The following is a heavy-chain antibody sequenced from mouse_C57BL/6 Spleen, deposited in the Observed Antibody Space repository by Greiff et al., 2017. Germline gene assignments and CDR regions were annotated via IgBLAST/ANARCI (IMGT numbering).Heavy chain of an antibody. D-gene: IGHD2-3*01. CDR2: IDPSDSYT. CDR3: ARDGDY. Sequence: VQLQQPGAELVRPGTSVKLSCKASGYTFTSYWMPWVKQRPGQGLEWIGVIDPSDSYTNYNQKFKGKATLTVDTSSSTAYMQLSSLTSEDSAVYYCARDGDYWGQGTSVTVSS. J-gene: IGHJ4*01. V-gene: IGHV1-59*01. CDR1: GYTFTSYW.